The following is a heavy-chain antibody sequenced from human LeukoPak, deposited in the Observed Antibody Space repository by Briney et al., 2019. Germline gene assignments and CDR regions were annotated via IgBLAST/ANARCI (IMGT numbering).Heavy chain of an antibody. CDR1: GGTFSSYA. D-gene: IGHD1-20*01. Sequence: ASVKVSCKASGGTFSSYAISWVRQATGQGLEWMGWMNPNSGNTGYAQKFQGRVTITRNTSISTAYMELSSLRSEDTAVYYCARASTSNWNDFDYWGQGTLVTVSS. J-gene: IGHJ4*02. CDR2: MNPNSGNT. CDR3: ARASTSNWNDFDY. V-gene: IGHV1-8*03.